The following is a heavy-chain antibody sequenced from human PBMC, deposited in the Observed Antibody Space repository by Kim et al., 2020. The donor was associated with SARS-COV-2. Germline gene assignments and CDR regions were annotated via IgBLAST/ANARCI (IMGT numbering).Heavy chain of an antibody. D-gene: IGHD7-27*01. CDR2: T. V-gene: IGHV1-3*01. Sequence: TKYSQKIQGRVTSTRDTSASTAYMELSSLRSEDTAVYYCARDMGMAAWFDPWGQGTLVTVSS. J-gene: IGHJ5*02. CDR3: ARDMGMAAWFDP.